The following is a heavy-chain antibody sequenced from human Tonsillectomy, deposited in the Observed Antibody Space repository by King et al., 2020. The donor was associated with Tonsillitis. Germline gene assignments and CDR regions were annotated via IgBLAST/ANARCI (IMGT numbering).Heavy chain of an antibody. D-gene: IGHD3-22*01. J-gene: IGHJ4*02. CDR1: GFSLSNARMG. Sequence: VTLKESGPVLVKPTETLTLTCTVSGFSLSNARMGVSWIRQPPGKALEWLAHIFSKYYKSYITHLKSRPTISKDTSKSQVGLIMTNMDPVDTATYYCARYYYDSSGYYNGYFDYWGQGTLVTVSS. CDR3: ARYYYDSSGYYNGYFDY. V-gene: IGHV2-26*01. CDR2: IFSKYYK.